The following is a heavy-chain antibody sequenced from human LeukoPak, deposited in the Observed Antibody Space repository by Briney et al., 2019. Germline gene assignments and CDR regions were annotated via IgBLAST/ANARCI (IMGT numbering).Heavy chain of an antibody. J-gene: IGHJ3*02. V-gene: IGHV1-18*01. CDR3: AGTCSSTSCSDAFDI. CDR1: GYTFTSYG. D-gene: IGHD2-2*01. Sequence: ASVKVSCKASGYTFTSYGISWVRQAPGQGLEWMGWISAYNGNTNYAQKFQGRVTMTRDTSISTAYMELSRLRSDDTAVYYCAGTCSSTSCSDAFDIWGQGTMVTVSS. CDR2: ISAYNGNT.